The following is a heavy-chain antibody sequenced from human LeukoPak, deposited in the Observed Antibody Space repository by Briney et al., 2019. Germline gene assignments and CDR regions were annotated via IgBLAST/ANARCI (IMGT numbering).Heavy chain of an antibody. CDR1: GGSISGYY. V-gene: IGHV4-59*01. J-gene: IGHJ6*02. CDR2: IHYSGKT. Sequence: PSETLSLTCTVSGGSISGYYWTWTRQPPGKGLEWIGQIHYSGKTDYNPSLRSRITISVDTSKNQMFLKLSSVTAADTAVYYCARFGLYCDIDVWGQGTTVTVSS. CDR3: ARFGLYCDIDV. D-gene: IGHD3-16*01.